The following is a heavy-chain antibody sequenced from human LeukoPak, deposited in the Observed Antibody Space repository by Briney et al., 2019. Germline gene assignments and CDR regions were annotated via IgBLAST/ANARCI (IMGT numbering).Heavy chain of an antibody. D-gene: IGHD3-10*01. Sequence: GGSLRLSCAASGFTFSSYSMNWVRQAPGKGLEWVSYISGSSSTIYYADSVKGRFTISRDNAKNSLYLQMNSLRAEDTAVYYCARDMVRGVTIGYWGQGTLVTVSS. V-gene: IGHV3-48*04. CDR1: GFTFSSYS. J-gene: IGHJ4*02. CDR2: ISGSSSTI. CDR3: ARDMVRGVTIGY.